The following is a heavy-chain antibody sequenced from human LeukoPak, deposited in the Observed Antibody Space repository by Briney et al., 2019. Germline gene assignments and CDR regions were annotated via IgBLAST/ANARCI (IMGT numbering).Heavy chain of an antibody. CDR1: GFSFSNYA. J-gene: IGHJ4*02. V-gene: IGHV3-48*04. Sequence: GGSLRLSCSASGFSFSNYAMSWVRQAPGKGLEWVSYISSSSSAIYYADSLKGRFTISRDNAKNSLYLQMSSLRAEDTAVYYCARVIGSYGDSAYWGQGTLVTVSS. D-gene: IGHD1-26*01. CDR2: ISSSSSAI. CDR3: ARVIGSYGDSAY.